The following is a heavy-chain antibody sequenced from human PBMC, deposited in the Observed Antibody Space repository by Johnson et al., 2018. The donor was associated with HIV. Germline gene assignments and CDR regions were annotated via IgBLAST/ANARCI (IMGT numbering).Heavy chain of an antibody. V-gene: IGHV3-7*01. CDR1: GFTFSSYW. J-gene: IGHJ3*02. Sequence: VQLVESGGGFVQPGGSLRLSCVASGFTFSSYWMSWVRQAPGKGLEWVANIKQGGSEKYYVDSVKGRFTISRDNAKNSMSLQMNSLRAEDTAVYYCARTKLELREGAFDIWGQGTLVTVSS. CDR2: IKQGGSEK. CDR3: ARTKLELREGAFDI. D-gene: IGHD1-7*01.